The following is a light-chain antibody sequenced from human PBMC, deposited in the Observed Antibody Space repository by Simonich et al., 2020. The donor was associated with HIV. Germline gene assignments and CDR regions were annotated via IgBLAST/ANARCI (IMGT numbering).Light chain of an antibody. CDR1: QTVLYSSNNKNY. J-gene: IGKJ2*01. Sequence: DIVMTQSPDSLAVSLGERATINCKSSQTVLYSSNNKNYLAWYQQKPGQPPKLLIYWASTRESGVPDRVSGSGSGTDFTLTISSLHAEDVAVYYWQQFYSTLYTFGQGTKLEIK. V-gene: IGKV4-1*01. CDR2: WAS. CDR3: QQFYSTLYT.